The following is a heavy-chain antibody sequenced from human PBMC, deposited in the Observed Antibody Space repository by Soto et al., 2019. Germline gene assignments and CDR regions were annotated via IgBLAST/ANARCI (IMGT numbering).Heavy chain of an antibody. D-gene: IGHD3-22*01. CDR3: ATHIATYYYDSSGYYDAWAGDY. CDR2: IIPIFGTA. Sequence: QVQLVQSGAEVKKPGSSVKVSCKASGGTFSSYAISWVRQAPGQGLEWMGGIIPIFGTANYAQKFQVRVTITADKSTNTAYMELSSLRSEDTAVYYCATHIATYYYDSSGYYDAWAGDYWGQGTLVTVSS. J-gene: IGHJ4*02. V-gene: IGHV1-69*06. CDR1: GGTFSSYA.